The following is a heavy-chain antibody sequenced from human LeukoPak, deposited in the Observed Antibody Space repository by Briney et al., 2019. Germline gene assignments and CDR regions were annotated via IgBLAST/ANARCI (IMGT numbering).Heavy chain of an antibody. Sequence: GGSLRLSCAASGFTFSNYAMSWVRQAPGKGLEWVSAISGSGGSTYYADSVKGRFTISRDNSKNTLYLQMNSLRAEDTAVYYCAKDNYGGNGALDYWGQGTLVTVSS. CDR1: GFTFSNYA. V-gene: IGHV3-23*01. CDR3: AKDNYGGNGALDY. CDR2: ISGSGGST. J-gene: IGHJ4*02. D-gene: IGHD4-23*01.